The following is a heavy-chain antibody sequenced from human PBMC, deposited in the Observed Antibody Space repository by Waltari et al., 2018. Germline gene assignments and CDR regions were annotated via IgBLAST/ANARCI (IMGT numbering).Heavy chain of an antibody. D-gene: IGHD5-12*01. CDR1: GGTFSSYA. CDR2: IIPIFGTA. CDR3: ARPEGWLQLEDYYYGMDV. Sequence: QVQLVQSGAEVKKPGSSVKVSCKASGGTFSSYAISWVRQAPGQGLEWMGGIIPIFGTANYAQKFQGRVTITADESTSTAYMELSSLRSEDTAVYYCARPEGWLQLEDYYYGMDVWGQGTTVTVSS. V-gene: IGHV1-69*01. J-gene: IGHJ6*02.